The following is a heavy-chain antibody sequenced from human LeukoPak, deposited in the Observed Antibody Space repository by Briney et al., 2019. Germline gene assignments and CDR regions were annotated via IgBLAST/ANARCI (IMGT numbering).Heavy chain of an antibody. D-gene: IGHD4-23*01. CDR2: LSAYKGDT. CDR3: AKDFLPVGTPSNYFDY. J-gene: IGHJ4*02. V-gene: IGHV1-18*01. Sequence: ASVKVSCKTSGYTFSNYGIAWVRQAPRQGFEWMGWLSAYKGDTIYAQKFQGRVTMTTDTSTTTAYMELRSLRSEDTAVYYCAKDFLPVGTPSNYFDYWGQGTLVTVSS. CDR1: GYTFSNYG.